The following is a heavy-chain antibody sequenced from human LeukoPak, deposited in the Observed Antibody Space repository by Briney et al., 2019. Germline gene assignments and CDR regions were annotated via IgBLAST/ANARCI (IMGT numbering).Heavy chain of an antibody. Sequence: PSETLSLTCTVSGGSISSYYWSWIRQPPGKGLEWIGHIYYSGSANYSPSLKSRVTISIDTSKNQFSLRLTSVTAADTALYYCARNSGYSLPYYYYMDVWGKGTTVTVSS. CDR1: GGSISSYY. CDR3: ARNSGYSLPYYYYMDV. D-gene: IGHD5-18*01. J-gene: IGHJ6*03. CDR2: IYYSGSA. V-gene: IGHV4-59*01.